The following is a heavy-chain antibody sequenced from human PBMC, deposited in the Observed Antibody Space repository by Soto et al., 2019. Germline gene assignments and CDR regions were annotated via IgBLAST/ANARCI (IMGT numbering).Heavy chain of an antibody. CDR1: GFTFSSYG. CDR3: AKEGGCSSTSCYSPGDY. J-gene: IGHJ4*02. V-gene: IGHV3-30*18. D-gene: IGHD2-2*02. CDR2: ISYDGSNK. Sequence: QVQLVESGGGVVQPGRSLRLSCAASGFTFSSYGMHWVRQAPGKGLEWVAVISYDGSNKYYADSVKGRFTISRDNSKNTLYLQMNRLRAEDTAVYYCAKEGGCSSTSCYSPGDYWGQGTLVTVSS.